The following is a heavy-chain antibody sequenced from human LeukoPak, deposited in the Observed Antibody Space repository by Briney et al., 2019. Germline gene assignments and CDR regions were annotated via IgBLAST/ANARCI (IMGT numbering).Heavy chain of an antibody. CDR1: GFPFSNVL. J-gene: IGHJ4*02. Sequence: GGCLRLSCAASGFPFSNVLISWGGQAAGPGLEWGGRIKSKTDGGTTDYAAPVKGTFTISRDDSKNTLYLQMNSLKTEDTAVFYCATEGDFWSGYLVWGQGTLVTVSS. CDR3: ATEGDFWSGYLV. CDR2: IKSKTDGGTT. D-gene: IGHD3-3*01. V-gene: IGHV3-15*01.